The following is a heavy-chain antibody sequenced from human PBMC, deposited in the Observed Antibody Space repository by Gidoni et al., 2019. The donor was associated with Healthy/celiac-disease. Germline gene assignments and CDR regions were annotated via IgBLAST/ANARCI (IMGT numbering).Heavy chain of an antibody. CDR1: GGSISSGGYS. CDR2: IYHSGNT. J-gene: IGHJ4*02. CDR3: ARGGGGYRFGEFDY. Sequence: QLQLQESGSGLVKPSQTLSLTCAVSGGSISSGGYSWSWIRPPPGKGLEWIGYIYHSGNTYYNPSLKSRVTISVDRSKNQFSRKLTAVTAADTAVYYCARGGGGYRFGEFDYWGQGTLVTVSS. D-gene: IGHD5-18*01. V-gene: IGHV4-30-2*01.